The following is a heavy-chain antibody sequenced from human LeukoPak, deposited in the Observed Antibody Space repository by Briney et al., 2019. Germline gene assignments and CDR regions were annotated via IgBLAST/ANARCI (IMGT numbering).Heavy chain of an antibody. CDR3: ARGPYYDFWSGYYTAGQFDP. Sequence: QPGGSLRLSCAASGFTFSSYWMHWVRQAPGKGLVWVSRINSDGSSTSYADSVKGRFTISRDNAKNTLYLQMNSLRAEDTAVYYCARGPYYDFWSGYYTAGQFDPWGQGTLVTVSS. V-gene: IGHV3-74*01. CDR1: GFTFSSYW. D-gene: IGHD3-3*01. J-gene: IGHJ5*02. CDR2: INSDGSST.